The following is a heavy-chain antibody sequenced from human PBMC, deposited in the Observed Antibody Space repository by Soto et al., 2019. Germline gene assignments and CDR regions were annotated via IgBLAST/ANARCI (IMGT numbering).Heavy chain of an antibody. CDR1: GFTFSSYA. J-gene: IGHJ4*02. CDR3: ASLPPSRYYFDY. CDR2: ISYDGSNK. V-gene: IGHV3-30-3*01. Sequence: QVQLVESGGGVVQPGRSLRLSCAASGFTFSSYAMHWVRQAPGEGLEWVAVISYDGSNKYYADSVKGRFTISRDNSKNTLYLQMNSLRAEDTAVYYCASLPPSRYYFDYWGQGTLVTVSS.